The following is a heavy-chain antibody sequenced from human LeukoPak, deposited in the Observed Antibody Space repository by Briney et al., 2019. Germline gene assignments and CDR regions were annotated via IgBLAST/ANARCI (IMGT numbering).Heavy chain of an antibody. J-gene: IGHJ3*02. CDR3: ARHCCSGPAKRVFDI. V-gene: IGHV4-39*01. CDR1: GGSIISSDYH. D-gene: IGHD2-15*01. CDR2: ISYSGNT. Sequence: PSETLSLTCTVSGGSIISSDYHWGWVRQPPGKGLEWIGTISYSGNTDYNPSLRSRVTISVDASNNQFSLRLGSVTAADTAVYHCARHCCSGPAKRVFDIWGQGTMVTVSS.